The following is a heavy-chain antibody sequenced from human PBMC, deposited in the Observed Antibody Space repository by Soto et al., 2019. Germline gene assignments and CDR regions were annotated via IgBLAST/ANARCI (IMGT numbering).Heavy chain of an antibody. V-gene: IGHV3-13*01. CDR1: GFTFSSYD. Sequence: GGSLRLSCAASGFTFSSYDMHWVRQAPGKGLEWVSAIGTAGDTYYPGSVKGRFTISRENAKNSLYLQMNSLRAGDTAVYYCARVQKLAAGYYYMDVWGKGTTVTVSS. J-gene: IGHJ6*03. CDR3: ARVQKLAAGYYYMDV. D-gene: IGHD6-13*01. CDR2: IGTAGDT.